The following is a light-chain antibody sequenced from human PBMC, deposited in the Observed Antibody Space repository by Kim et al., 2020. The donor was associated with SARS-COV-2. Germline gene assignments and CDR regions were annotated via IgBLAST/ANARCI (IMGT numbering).Light chain of an antibody. CDR2: SNN. CDR1: RSNIGSNY. V-gene: IGLV1-47*02. J-gene: IGLJ1*01. Sequence: GQRVTISCSGSRSNIGSNYVYWYQQLPGTAPRLLIYSNNQRPSGVPDRFSGSESGTSASLAISGLRSEDEADYYCAAWDDSLSGYVFGTGTKVTVL. CDR3: AAWDDSLSGYV.